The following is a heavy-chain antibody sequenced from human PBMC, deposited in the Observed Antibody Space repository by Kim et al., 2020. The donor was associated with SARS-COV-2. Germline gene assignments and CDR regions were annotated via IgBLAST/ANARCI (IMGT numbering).Heavy chain of an antibody. J-gene: IGHJ5*02. D-gene: IGHD6-6*01. Sequence: YSPSFQGQVTISADKSISTAYLQWSSLKASDTTMYYCARHYSSSFSWFDPWGQGTLVTVSS. CDR3: ARHYSSSFSWFDP. V-gene: IGHV5-51*01.